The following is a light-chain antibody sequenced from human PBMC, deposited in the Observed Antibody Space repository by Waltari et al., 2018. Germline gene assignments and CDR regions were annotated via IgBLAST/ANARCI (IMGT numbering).Light chain of an antibody. Sequence: SYVLTQPPPVSVAPGKTARITCGGPNIGSTSVHWYQQKPGQAPVVVIYDDGDWPSGIPERFSGANSGNTATRTISRVEAGDEADYYCQVWDSSSDQPVFGGGTKLTVL. CDR2: DDG. V-gene: IGLV3-21*03. CDR3: QVWDSSSDQPV. J-gene: IGLJ2*01. CDR1: NIGSTS.